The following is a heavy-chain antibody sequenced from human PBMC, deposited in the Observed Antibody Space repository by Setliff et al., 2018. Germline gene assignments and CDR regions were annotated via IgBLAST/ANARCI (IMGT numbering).Heavy chain of an antibody. CDR1: GGSISSYY. CDR3: ARVSMYYNFWSGYYGERGEYFDY. D-gene: IGHD3-3*01. V-gene: IGHV4-59*01. J-gene: IGHJ4*02. CDR2: IYYSGST. Sequence: LSLTCTVSGGSISSYYWSWIRQPPGKGLEWIGYIYYSGSTNYNPSLKSRVTISVDTSKNQFSLKLSSVTAADTAVYYCARVSMYYNFWSGYYGERGEYFDYWGQGTLVTVSS.